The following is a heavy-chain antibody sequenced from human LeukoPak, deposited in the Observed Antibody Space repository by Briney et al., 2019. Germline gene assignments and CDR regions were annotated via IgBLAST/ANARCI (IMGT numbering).Heavy chain of an antibody. V-gene: IGHV1-2*02. J-gene: IGHJ4*02. CDR1: GYTFTGYY. CDR2: INPNSGGT. CDR3: ARDGGYCSSTSCYKSFDY. Sequence: ASVKVSCTASGYTFTGYYMHWVRQAPGQGLEWMGWINPNSGGTNYAQKFQGRVTMTRDTSISTAYMELSRLRSDDTAVYYCARDGGYCSSTSCYKSFDYWGQGTLVTVSS. D-gene: IGHD2-2*02.